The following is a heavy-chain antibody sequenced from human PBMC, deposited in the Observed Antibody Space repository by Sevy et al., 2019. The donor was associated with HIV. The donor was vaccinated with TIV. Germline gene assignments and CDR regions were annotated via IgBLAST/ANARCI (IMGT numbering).Heavy chain of an antibody. D-gene: IGHD3-10*01. CDR1: GGSIRRGDYF. V-gene: IGHV4-39*01. J-gene: IGHJ6*03. Sequence: SETLSLTCSVTGGSIRRGDYFWGWIRQSPGKGLEWIGSITDSGSTYYNPSLKSRVTMSVHTSKNQFSLKLSSVTAADTAVHYCARLRGGYGNGWFYYYMDVWGKRTTVTVSS. CDR2: ITDSGST. CDR3: ARLRGGYGNGWFYYYMDV.